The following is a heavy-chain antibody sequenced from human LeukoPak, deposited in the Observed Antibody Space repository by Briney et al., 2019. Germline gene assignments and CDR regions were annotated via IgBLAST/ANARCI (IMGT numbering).Heavy chain of an antibody. J-gene: IGHJ4*02. CDR2: MSGSGGST. CDR1: GFTFSSYA. CDR3: AEDLDCSSTSCYPDY. V-gene: IGHV3-23*01. D-gene: IGHD2-2*01. Sequence: GGSLRLSCAASGFTFSSYAMSWVRQAPGKGLEWVSAMSGSGGSTYYADSVKGRFTISRDNSKNTLYLQMNSLRAEDTAVYYCAEDLDCSSTSCYPDYWGQGTLVTVSS.